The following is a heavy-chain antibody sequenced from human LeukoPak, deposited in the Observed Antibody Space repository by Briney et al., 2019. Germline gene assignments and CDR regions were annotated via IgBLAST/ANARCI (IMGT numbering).Heavy chain of an antibody. CDR2: IWYDGSNK. CDR3: AREAAAETNYYYYYYMDV. V-gene: IGHV3-33*08. CDR1: GFTFRNYN. D-gene: IGHD6-13*01. J-gene: IGHJ6*03. Sequence: GGSLRLSCAASGFTFRNYNMNWVRQAPGKGLEWVAVIWYDGSNKYYADSVKGRFTISRDNSKNTLYLQMNSLRAEDTAVYYCAREAAAETNYYYYYYMDVWGKGTTVTVSS.